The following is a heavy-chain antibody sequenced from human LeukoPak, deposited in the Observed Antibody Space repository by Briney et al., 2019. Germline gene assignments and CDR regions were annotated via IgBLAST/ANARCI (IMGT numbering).Heavy chain of an antibody. CDR1: GYTFTSYD. CDR3: ARGSYLEWEHQQTRWFDP. CDR2: MNPNSGNT. D-gene: IGHD1-26*01. V-gene: IGHV1-8*01. Sequence: ASVKVSCKASGYTFTSYDINWVRQATGQGLEWMGWMNPNSGNTGYAQKFQGRVTMTRNTSISTAYMELSSLRSEDTAVYYCARGSYLEWEHQQTRWFDPWGQGTLVTVSS. J-gene: IGHJ5*02.